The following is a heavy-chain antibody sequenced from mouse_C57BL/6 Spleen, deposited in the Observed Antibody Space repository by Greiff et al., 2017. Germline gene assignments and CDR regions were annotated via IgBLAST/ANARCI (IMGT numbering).Heavy chain of an antibody. Sequence: EVKLQQSGPELVKPGASVKISCKASGYTFTDYYMNWVKQSHGKSLEWIGDINPNNGGTSYNQKFKGKATLTVDKSSSTAYMELRSLTSEDSAVYYCARVEDYGSSLFDYWGQGTTLTVSS. CDR3: ARVEDYGSSLFDY. V-gene: IGHV1-26*01. D-gene: IGHD1-1*01. CDR1: GYTFTDYY. J-gene: IGHJ2*01. CDR2: INPNNGGT.